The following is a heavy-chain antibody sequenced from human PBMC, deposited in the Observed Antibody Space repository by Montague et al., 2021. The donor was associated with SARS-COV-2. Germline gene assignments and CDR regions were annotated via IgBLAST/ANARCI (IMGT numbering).Heavy chain of an antibody. J-gene: IGHJ6*02. CDR2: IYYSGST. CDR1: GGSISSSNYY. CDR3: ARDDIVLQGVTKGMDV. V-gene: IGHV4-39*07. D-gene: IGHD3-10*01. Sequence: SETLSLTCTVSGGSISSSNYYWGWIRQPPGKGLEWIGSIYYSGSTYYNPSLKSRVTIAMDTSKNQFSLKLSAVTAADAAVYSCARDDIVLQGVTKGMDVWGQGTTVTVSS.